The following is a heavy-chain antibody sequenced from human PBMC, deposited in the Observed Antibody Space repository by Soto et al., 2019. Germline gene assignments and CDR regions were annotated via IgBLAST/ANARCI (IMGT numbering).Heavy chain of an antibody. CDR2: IIPIFGTA. D-gene: IGHD3-10*01. CDR3: ERDYFGRSAHYYYYYYGMQV. J-gene: IGHJ6*02. V-gene: IGHV1-69*01. CDR1: GDTFISYA. Sequence: SVKVANQASGDTFISYAFIWGRQATGQGLEWMGGIIPIFGTANYAQKFQGRVTITADESTSTAYMELSSLRSEDTAVYYCERDYFGRSAHYYYYYYGMQVSGQGTTVTVSS.